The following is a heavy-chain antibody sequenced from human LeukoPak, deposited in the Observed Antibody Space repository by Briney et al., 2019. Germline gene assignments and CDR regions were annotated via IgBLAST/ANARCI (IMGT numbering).Heavy chain of an antibody. CDR3: ARGGSKWLRLGVFDY. V-gene: IGHV3-48*02. D-gene: IGHD5-12*01. CDR2: IKSDRTTI. Sequence: GGSLRLSCAASGFTFNSYSLNWVRQAPGKGLEWLSYIKSDRTTIYYANSLKGRFTITRDNARNSLYLQMNSLRDEDTAVYYCARGGSKWLRLGVFDYWGQGTLVTVSS. J-gene: IGHJ4*02. CDR1: GFTFNSYS.